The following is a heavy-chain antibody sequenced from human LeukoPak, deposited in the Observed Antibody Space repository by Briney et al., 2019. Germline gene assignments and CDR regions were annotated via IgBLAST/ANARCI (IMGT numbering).Heavy chain of an antibody. J-gene: IGHJ4*02. CDR1: GFTFSSYW. V-gene: IGHV3-53*01. CDR3: ARRAGDYSHPYDY. D-gene: IGHD3-22*01. CDR2: IYSGGNT. Sequence: PGGSLRLSCAASGFTFSSYWMSWVRQAPGKGLEWVSFIYSGGNTHNSDSVKGRFTISRDNSKNTLYLQMNSLRAEDTAAYYCARRAGDYSHPYDYWGQGTLVTVSS.